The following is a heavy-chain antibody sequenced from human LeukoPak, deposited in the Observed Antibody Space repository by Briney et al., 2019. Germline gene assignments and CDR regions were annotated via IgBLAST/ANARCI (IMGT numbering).Heavy chain of an antibody. CDR3: ARAYYDSSGYHYFDY. CDR2: ISSSSSYI. Sequence: AGGSLRLSCAASGFTFSSYSMNWVRQAPGKGLEWVSSISSSSSYIYYADSVKGRFTISRDNAKNSLYLQMNSLRAEDTAVYYCARAYYDSSGYHYFDYWGQGTLVTVSS. V-gene: IGHV3-21*01. D-gene: IGHD3-22*01. J-gene: IGHJ4*02. CDR1: GFTFSSYS.